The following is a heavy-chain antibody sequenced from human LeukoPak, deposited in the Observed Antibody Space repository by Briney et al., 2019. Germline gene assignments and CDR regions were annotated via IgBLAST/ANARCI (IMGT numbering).Heavy chain of an antibody. D-gene: IGHD1-1*01. J-gene: IGHJ4*02. CDR1: GGSFSGYY. CDR2: INHSGST. CDR3: AGNNWNSGY. V-gene: IGHV4-34*01. Sequence: SETLSLTCAVYGGSFSGYYWGWIRQPPGKGLEWIGEINHSGSTNYNPSLKSRVTISVDTSKNQFSLKLSSVTAADTAVYYCAGNNWNSGYWGQGTLVTASS.